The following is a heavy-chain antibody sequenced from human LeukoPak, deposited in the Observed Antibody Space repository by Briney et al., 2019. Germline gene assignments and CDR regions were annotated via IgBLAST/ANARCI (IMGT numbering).Heavy chain of an antibody. D-gene: IGHD3-22*01. J-gene: IGHJ5*02. CDR3: VRDRGGGSGYSRYFDL. V-gene: IGHV3-33*01. Sequence: GGSLRLSCAASGFTFRNYGMHWVRQAPGKGLEWVAVIWYDGSNQYYADSVKGRFTISRDNSKMILYLQMNSLRAGDTAVYYCVRDRGGGSGYSRYFDLWGQGTLVTVSS. CDR2: IWYDGSNQ. CDR1: GFTFRNYG.